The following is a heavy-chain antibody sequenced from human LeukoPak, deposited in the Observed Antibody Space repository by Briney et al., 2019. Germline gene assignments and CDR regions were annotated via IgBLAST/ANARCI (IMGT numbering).Heavy chain of an antibody. Sequence: SSETLSLTCTVSGGSISSSSYYWGWIRQPPGKGLEWIGSIYYSGSTYYNPSLKSRVTISVDTSENQFSLKLSSVTAADTAVYYCARHPRIAVAGSFDYWGQGTLVTVSS. CDR2: IYYSGST. J-gene: IGHJ4*02. CDR3: ARHPRIAVAGSFDY. D-gene: IGHD6-19*01. V-gene: IGHV4-39*01. CDR1: GGSISSSSYY.